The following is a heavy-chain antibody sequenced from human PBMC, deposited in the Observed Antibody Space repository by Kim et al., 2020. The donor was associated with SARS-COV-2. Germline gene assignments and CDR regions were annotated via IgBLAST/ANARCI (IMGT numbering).Heavy chain of an antibody. D-gene: IGHD3-10*01. Sequence: GGSLRLSCAASGFTFSNAWMSWVRQAPGKGLEWVGRIKSKTDGGTTDYAAPVKGRFTISRDDSKNTLYLQMNSLKTEDTAVYYCHYYGSGSQGYYYGMDVWGQGTTVTVSS. J-gene: IGHJ6*02. CDR1: GFTFSNAW. CDR3: HYYGSGSQGYYYGMDV. CDR2: IKSKTDGGTT. V-gene: IGHV3-15*01.